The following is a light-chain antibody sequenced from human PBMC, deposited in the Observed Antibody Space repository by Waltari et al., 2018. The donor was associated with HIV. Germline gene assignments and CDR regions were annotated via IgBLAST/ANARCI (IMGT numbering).Light chain of an antibody. Sequence: QPALTQPPSPSASPGQSVTISCTGTSSAVGGYNFVSWYQQHPGNAPKLLIYEVNKRPSGVPDLFSGSKSGNTASLTVSGLQADDEADYCCCTYAGSNNYVVFGGGTKVTVL. J-gene: IGLJ2*01. CDR3: CTYAGSNNYVV. V-gene: IGLV2-8*01. CDR1: SSAVGGYNF. CDR2: EVN.